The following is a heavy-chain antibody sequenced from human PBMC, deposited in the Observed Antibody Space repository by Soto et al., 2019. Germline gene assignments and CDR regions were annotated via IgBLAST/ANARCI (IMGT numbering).Heavy chain of an antibody. Sequence: APVKVCCKASGYTFTGYYMHWVRQAPGQGLEWMGWINPNSGGTNYAQKFQGWVTMTRDTSISTAYMELSRLRSDDTAVYYCARGGVPAALNYYYYYYMDVWGKGTTVTVSS. D-gene: IGHD2-2*01. V-gene: IGHV1-2*04. J-gene: IGHJ6*03. CDR2: INPNSGGT. CDR3: ARGGVPAALNYYYYYYMDV. CDR1: GYTFTGYY.